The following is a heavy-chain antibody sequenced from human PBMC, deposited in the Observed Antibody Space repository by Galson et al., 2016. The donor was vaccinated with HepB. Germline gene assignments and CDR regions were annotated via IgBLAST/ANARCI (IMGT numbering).Heavy chain of an antibody. CDR3: ARAIVVMPSANWFDP. J-gene: IGHJ5*02. D-gene: IGHD2-8*01. V-gene: IGHV3-30*04. Sequence: SLRLSCAASGFTFSSYAMHWVRQAPGKGLEWVAVISYDGSNKYYADSVKGRFTISRDNSKNTLYLQMNSLRAEDTAVYYCARAIVVMPSANWFDPWGQGALVTVSS. CDR2: ISYDGSNK. CDR1: GFTFSSYA.